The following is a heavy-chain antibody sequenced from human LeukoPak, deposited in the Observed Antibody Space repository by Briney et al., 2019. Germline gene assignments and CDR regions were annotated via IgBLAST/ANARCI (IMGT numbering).Heavy chain of an antibody. Sequence: GGSLRLSCAASGFTFRTYGMHWVRQAPGKGLEWVAVISYDGSNTYYADSVKGRFTISRDNSKNTLYLQMDSLRAEDTAVYYCAKEGDISSSWYLSNYFDYWGQGTLVTVSS. CDR2: ISYDGSNT. J-gene: IGHJ4*02. CDR1: GFTFRTYG. D-gene: IGHD6-13*01. V-gene: IGHV3-30*18. CDR3: AKEGDISSSWYLSNYFDY.